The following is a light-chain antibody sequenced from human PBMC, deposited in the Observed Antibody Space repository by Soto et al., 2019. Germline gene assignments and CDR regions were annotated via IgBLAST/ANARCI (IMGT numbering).Light chain of an antibody. V-gene: IGKV1-27*01. Sequence: DIEMTQSPSSLSASVGDRVTITCRASQGISNYLAWYQQRPGKVPKLLIYAASTLQSGVPSRFSGSGSGTDFTLTISSLQPEDVATYYCQKYDSAPWTLGQGTEVEIK. CDR1: QGISNY. CDR3: QKYDSAPWT. CDR2: AAS. J-gene: IGKJ1*01.